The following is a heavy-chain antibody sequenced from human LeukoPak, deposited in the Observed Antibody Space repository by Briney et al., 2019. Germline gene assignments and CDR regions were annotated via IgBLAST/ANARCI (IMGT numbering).Heavy chain of an antibody. CDR1: GFTFSSYA. J-gene: IGHJ4*02. V-gene: IGHV3-23*01. CDR3: AKGGSGWYVGGFDY. Sequence: PGGSLRLSCAASGFTFSSYAMSWVRQAPGKGLEWVSGISGSDGRTYYADSVKGRFTISRDNAKNSLYLQMNSLRAEDTALYYCAKGGSGWYVGGFDYWGQGTLVTVSS. CDR2: ISGSDGRT. D-gene: IGHD6-19*01.